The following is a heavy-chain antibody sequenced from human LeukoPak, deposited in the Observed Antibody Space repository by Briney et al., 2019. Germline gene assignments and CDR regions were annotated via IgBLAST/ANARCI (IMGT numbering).Heavy chain of an antibody. CDR1: GGSISSGGYY. Sequence: PSETLSLTCTVSGGSISSGGYYWSWSRQHPGKGLEWIGHIYYSGSSFYNPSLTSRVTISVDTSKNQFSLKLTSVNDADTAVYYCARIDRSSYSLGFDYWGQGTLVTVSS. J-gene: IGHJ4*02. V-gene: IGHV4-31*03. CDR2: IYYSGSS. CDR3: ARIDRSSYSLGFDY. D-gene: IGHD6-6*01.